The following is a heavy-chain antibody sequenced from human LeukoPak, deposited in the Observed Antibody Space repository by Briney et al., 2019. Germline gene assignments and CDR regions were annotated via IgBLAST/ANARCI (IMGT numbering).Heavy chain of an antibody. Sequence: GGSLRLSCAASGFTVSSNYMSWVRQAPGKGLEWVSSISSSSDYIYYADSVKGRFTISRDNAKNSLYLQMNSLRAEDTAVYYCARAALHTIFGVVIQEDDFDYWGQGTLVTVSS. CDR3: ARAALHTIFGVVIQEDDFDY. J-gene: IGHJ4*02. V-gene: IGHV3-21*06. CDR2: ISSSSDYI. CDR1: GFTVSSNY. D-gene: IGHD3-3*01.